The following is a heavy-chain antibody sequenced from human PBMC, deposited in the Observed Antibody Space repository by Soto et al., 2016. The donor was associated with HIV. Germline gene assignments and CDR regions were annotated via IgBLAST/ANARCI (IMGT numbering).Heavy chain of an antibody. J-gene: IGHJ6*03. Sequence: VQLVESGGGLVEPGGSLRLSCAASGFTFSDYYMTWIRQAPGKGLEWISYISRSGRTIYYSDSVKGRFTISRDNAKNSLYLQMNNLRDEDTVFLFCARPGYNSIWPYYYYYMDVVGKGTTV. CDR2: ISRSGRTI. CDR3: ARPGYNSIWPYYYYYMDV. V-gene: IGHV3-11*01. D-gene: IGHD2-2*01. CDR1: GFTFSDYY.